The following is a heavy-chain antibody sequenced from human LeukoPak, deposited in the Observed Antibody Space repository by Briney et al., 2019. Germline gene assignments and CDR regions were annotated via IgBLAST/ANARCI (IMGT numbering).Heavy chain of an antibody. Sequence: TGGSLRLSCAASGFTFSIYAMSWVRQAPGRGLEWGSAISGSGGSTYYADSVKGRFTISRDNSKNTLYLQMNSLRAEDTAVYYCAKVKEYYYGSGTFIHFDYWGQGTLVTVSS. CDR2: ISGSGGST. J-gene: IGHJ4*02. V-gene: IGHV3-23*01. CDR3: AKVKEYYYGSGTFIHFDY. CDR1: GFTFSIYA. D-gene: IGHD3-10*01.